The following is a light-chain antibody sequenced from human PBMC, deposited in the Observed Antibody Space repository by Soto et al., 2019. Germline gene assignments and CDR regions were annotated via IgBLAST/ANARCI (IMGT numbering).Light chain of an antibody. CDR1: SNDIGGYNL. Sequence: QSALTQPASVSGSPGQSITISCTGTSNDIGGYNLVSWYQQHPGKAPKLIIFEANKRPSGVSDRFSGSRSGNTASLTISALQAEDEADYSCCSFAGGATFVFGGGTQLTVL. CDR3: CSFAGGATFV. V-gene: IGLV2-23*02. CDR2: EAN. J-gene: IGLJ2*01.